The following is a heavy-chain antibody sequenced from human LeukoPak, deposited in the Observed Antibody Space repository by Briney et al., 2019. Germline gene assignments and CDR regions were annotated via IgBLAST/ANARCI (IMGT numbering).Heavy chain of an antibody. CDR2: VYYSGST. V-gene: IGHV4-31*02. CDR1: GFSFSSYE. CDR3: ARDHDGEDYGNAFDI. J-gene: IGHJ3*02. Sequence: LRLSCAASGFSFSSYEMNWVRQAPGKGLEWIGYVYYSGSTYYNPSLKSRVTISVDTSENQFSLKLSSVTAADTAVYYCARDHDGEDYGNAFDIWGHGTMVTVSS. D-gene: IGHD4-17*01.